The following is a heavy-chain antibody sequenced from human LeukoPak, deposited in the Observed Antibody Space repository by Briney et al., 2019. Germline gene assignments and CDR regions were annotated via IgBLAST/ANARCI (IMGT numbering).Heavy chain of an antibody. CDR3: AREYSSFDAFDI. J-gene: IGHJ3*02. CDR1: GGSISSYY. V-gene: IGHV4-59*01. Sequence: PSETLSLTCTVSGGSISSYYWSWIRQPPGKGLEWIGYIYYSGSTNYNPSLKSRVTISVDTSKNQSSLKLSSVTAADTAVYYCAREYSSFDAFDIWGQGTMVTVSS. D-gene: IGHD6-6*01. CDR2: IYYSGST.